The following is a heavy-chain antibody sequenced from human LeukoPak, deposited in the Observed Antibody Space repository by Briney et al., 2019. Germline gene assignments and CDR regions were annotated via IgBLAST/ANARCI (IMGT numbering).Heavy chain of an antibody. Sequence: SETLSLTCTVSGGSISSYYWSWIRQPTGKGLEWIGYIYYSGSTNYNPSLKSRVTISVDTSKNQFSPKLSSVTAADTAVYYCARPSTIHNAFDIWGQGTMVTVSS. CDR2: IYYSGST. CDR3: ARPSTIHNAFDI. J-gene: IGHJ3*02. D-gene: IGHD3-3*01. CDR1: GGSISSYY. V-gene: IGHV4-59*01.